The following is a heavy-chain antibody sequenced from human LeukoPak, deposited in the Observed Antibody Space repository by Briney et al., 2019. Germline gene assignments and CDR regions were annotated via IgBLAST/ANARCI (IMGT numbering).Heavy chain of an antibody. Sequence: ALRLSCAASGFTFDDYAMHWVRQAPGKGLEWVSGISWNSGSIGYADSVKGRFTISRDNAKNSLYLQMNSLRAEDTALYYCAKPRIEDRAFDIWGQGTMVTVSS. J-gene: IGHJ3*02. V-gene: IGHV3-9*01. CDR1: GFTFDDYA. CDR3: AKPRIEDRAFDI. CDR2: ISWNSGSI.